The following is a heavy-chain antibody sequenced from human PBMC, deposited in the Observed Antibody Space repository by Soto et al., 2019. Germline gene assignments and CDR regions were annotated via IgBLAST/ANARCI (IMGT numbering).Heavy chain of an antibody. D-gene: IGHD3-16*01. CDR2: IIPIFGTA. Sequence: QVQLVQSGAEVKKPGSSVKVSCKASGGTLRSYAISWVLQAPGQGLEWMGGIIPIFGTANYAQKFQGRATRTADDSARTAYMELGSLRSEDTAVYYCARTGGDGQFDYWGQGTLVTVSA. CDR1: GGTLRSYA. J-gene: IGHJ4*02. V-gene: IGHV1-69*01. CDR3: ARTGGDGQFDY.